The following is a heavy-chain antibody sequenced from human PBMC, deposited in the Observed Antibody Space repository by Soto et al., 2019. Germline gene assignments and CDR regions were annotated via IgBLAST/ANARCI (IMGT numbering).Heavy chain of an antibody. CDR1: GFTFSDHY. J-gene: IGHJ4*01. Sequence: PGGSLRLSCAAFGFTFSDHYMDWVRQAPGKGLEWVGRIRNKANCYTTEYAASVKGRFTISRDDSKNLLFLQMYSLKTEDTAVYYCSRAGILTTPYYFDYWGQGTLVTV. CDR2: IRNKANCYTT. D-gene: IGHD2-21*01. CDR3: SRAGILTTPYYFDY. V-gene: IGHV3-72*01.